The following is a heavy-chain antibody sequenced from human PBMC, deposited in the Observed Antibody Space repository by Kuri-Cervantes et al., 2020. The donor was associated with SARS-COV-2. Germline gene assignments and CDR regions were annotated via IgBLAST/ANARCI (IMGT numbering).Heavy chain of an antibody. CDR3: ARSAGVLRFLEWLRGLFDY. CDR1: GGSISSSSYY. CDR2: IYYSGST. D-gene: IGHD3-3*01. J-gene: IGHJ4*02. Sequence: GSLRLSCTVSGGSISSSSYYWGWIRQPPGKGLEWIGSIYYSGSTYYNPSLKSRVTISVHTSKTQFSLKLSSVTAADTAVYYCARSAGVLRFLEWLRGLFDYWGQGTLVTVSS. V-gene: IGHV4-39*01.